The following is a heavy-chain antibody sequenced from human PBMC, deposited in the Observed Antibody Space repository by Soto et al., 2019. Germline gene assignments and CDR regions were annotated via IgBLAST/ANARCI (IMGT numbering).Heavy chain of an antibody. V-gene: IGHV4-31*03. CDR1: GGSISSGGYY. D-gene: IGHD2-2*01. Sequence: QVQLQESGPGLVKPSQTLSLTCTVSGGSISSGGYYWSWIRQHPGKGLEWIGYIYYSGSTYYNPSLKSRVTISLDASKNQFSLKLSSVTAADTAVYYCASRSTGFALSYGMDVWGQGTTVTVSS. CDR3: ASRSTGFALSYGMDV. CDR2: IYYSGST. J-gene: IGHJ6*02.